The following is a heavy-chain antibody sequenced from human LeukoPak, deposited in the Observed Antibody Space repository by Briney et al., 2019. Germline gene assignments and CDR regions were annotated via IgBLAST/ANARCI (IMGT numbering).Heavy chain of an antibody. CDR3: AGSYRLDY. J-gene: IGHJ4*02. CDR1: GCSISMGNYH. V-gene: IGHV4-61*02. Sequence: QVQLQESGPGLVKPSQTLSLPGTVSGCSISMGNYHWCWIRQPAGKGLEWIGRIHASGSTNYNPSLKSRVTISVDTTKNQFSLKLSSVTAADTAVYYCAGSYRLDYWGQGTLVTVSS. CDR2: IHASGST. D-gene: IGHD1-26*01.